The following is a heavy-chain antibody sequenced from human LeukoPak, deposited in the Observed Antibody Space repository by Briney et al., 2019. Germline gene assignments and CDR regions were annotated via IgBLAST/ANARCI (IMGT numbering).Heavy chain of an antibody. CDR3: AKERRSSMDV. J-gene: IGHJ6*03. CDR2: ISSGGGST. Sequence: PGGSLRLSCAASGFTVSSNYMSWVRQAPGKGLEWVSFISSGGGSTYHSDSVRGRFTISRDNSNNTVSLYMHSLGAEDTAIYYCAKERRSSMDVWGNGTTVTVSS. V-gene: IGHV3-23*01. D-gene: IGHD6-6*01. CDR1: GFTVSSNY.